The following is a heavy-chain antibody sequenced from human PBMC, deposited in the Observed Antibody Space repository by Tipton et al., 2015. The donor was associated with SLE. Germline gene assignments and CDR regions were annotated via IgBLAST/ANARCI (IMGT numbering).Heavy chain of an antibody. D-gene: IGHD1-26*01. CDR3: ARRGVGAPMLVDI. CDR2: IDPSDSYT. Sequence: QSGPEVKKPGESLKISCKGSGYSFTSYWISWVRQMPGKGLEWMGRIDPSDSYTNYSPSFQGHVTISADKSISTAYLQWSSLKASDTAMYYCARRGVGAPMLVDIWGQGTMVTVSS. CDR1: GYSFTSYW. V-gene: IGHV5-10-1*01. J-gene: IGHJ3*02.